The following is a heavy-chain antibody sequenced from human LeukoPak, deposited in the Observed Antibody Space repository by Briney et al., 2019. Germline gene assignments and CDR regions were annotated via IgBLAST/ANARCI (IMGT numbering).Heavy chain of an antibody. CDR1: GGSISSGGYY. D-gene: IGHD5-24*01. V-gene: IGHV4-31*03. J-gene: IGHJ4*02. CDR3: ARVNVGYNYTGDY. Sequence: SETLSLTCTVSGGSISSGGYYWSWIRQHPGKGLEWIGYIYYRGSTNYNPSLKSRVTISVDASKNQFSLKLSSVTAADTAVYYCARVNVGYNYTGDYWGQGTLVTVSS. CDR2: IYYRGST.